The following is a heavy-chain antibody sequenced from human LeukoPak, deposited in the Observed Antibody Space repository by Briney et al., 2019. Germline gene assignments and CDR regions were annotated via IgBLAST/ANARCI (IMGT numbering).Heavy chain of an antibody. CDR1: GFTVSSNY. J-gene: IGHJ4*02. V-gene: IGHV3-66*01. CDR2: IYSGGST. CDR3: AKAIRNARNHHVVVTAILDY. D-gene: IGHD2-21*02. Sequence: GGSLRLSCAASGFTVSSNYMSWVHQAPGKGLEWVSVIYSGGSTYYADSVKGRFTISRDNSKNTLYLQMNSLRAEDTAVYYCAKAIRNARNHHVVVTAILDYWGQGTLVTVSS.